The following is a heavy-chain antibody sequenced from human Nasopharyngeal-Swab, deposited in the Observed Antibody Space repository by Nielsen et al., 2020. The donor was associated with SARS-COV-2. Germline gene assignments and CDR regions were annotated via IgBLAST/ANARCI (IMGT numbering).Heavy chain of an antibody. V-gene: IGHV1-46*01. D-gene: IGHD3-3*01. CDR1: GYTFTSYY. CDR3: ARATYYDFWSGYYTALGGMDV. CDR2: INPSGGST. J-gene: IGHJ6*02. Sequence: ASVKVSCKASGYTFTSYYMHWVRQAPGQGLEWMGIINPSGGSTSCAQKFQGRVTMTRDTSTSTVYMELSSLRSEDTAVYYCARATYYDFWSGYYTALGGMDVWGQGTTVTVSS.